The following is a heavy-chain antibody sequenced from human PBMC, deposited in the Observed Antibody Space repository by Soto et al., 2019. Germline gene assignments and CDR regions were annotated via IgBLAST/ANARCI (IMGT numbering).Heavy chain of an antibody. J-gene: IGHJ5*02. CDR3: AQRLSNYGLGRERANYFEP. CDR1: GFSLSTTGVG. V-gene: IGHV2-5*02. D-gene: IGHD3-10*01. Sequence: QITLKESGPTLVRPTQTLTLTCTFSGFSLSTTGVGGGWIRQPPGTALEWLALIYWDDDKRYSPSLKSRLTITKDTSKNEVILTMTNMEPVDTATYFCAQRLSNYGLGRERANYFEPWCQGTLVTVSS. CDR2: IYWDDDK.